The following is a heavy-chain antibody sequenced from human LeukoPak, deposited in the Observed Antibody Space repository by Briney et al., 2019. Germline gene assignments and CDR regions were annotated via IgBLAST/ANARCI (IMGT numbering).Heavy chain of an antibody. J-gene: IGHJ4*02. CDR3: ARSFARDSYILTGYNIADY. CDR2: IYHSGST. Sequence: SQTLSLTCAVSGGSISSGGYSWSWIRQPPGKGLEWIGYIYHSGSTYYNPSLKSRVTISVDRSKDQFSLKLSSVTAADTAMYYCARSFARDSYILTGYNIADYWGQGTLVTVSS. V-gene: IGHV4-30-2*01. D-gene: IGHD3-9*01. CDR1: GGSISSGGYS.